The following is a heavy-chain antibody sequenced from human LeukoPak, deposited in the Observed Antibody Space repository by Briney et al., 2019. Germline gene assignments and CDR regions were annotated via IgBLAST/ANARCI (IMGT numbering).Heavy chain of an antibody. V-gene: IGHV4-39*07. CDR1: GGSISSSSYY. J-gene: IGHJ4*02. CDR3: AREGVDTAMGIHFDY. Sequence: SETLSLTCIVSGGSISSSSYYWGWIRQPPGKGLEWIGSIDYSGSTYYNPSLKSRVTISVDTSKNQFSLKLNSVTAADTAVYYCAREGVDTAMGIHFDYWGQGTLVTVSS. D-gene: IGHD5-18*01. CDR2: IDYSGST.